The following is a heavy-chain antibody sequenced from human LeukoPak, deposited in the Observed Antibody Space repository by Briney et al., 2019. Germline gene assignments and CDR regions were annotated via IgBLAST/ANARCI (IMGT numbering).Heavy chain of an antibody. J-gene: IGHJ4*02. CDR1: GFSFSSYW. Sequence: GGSLRLSCAASGFSFSSYWMDWVRQVPGKGLEWVAYIKQDASDKYYVDSMKGRFTISRDNAKNSLYLQMNSLRAEDTAVYYCARAFIAVAGTKEFYFDYWGQGTLVTVSS. CDR3: ARAFIAVAGTKEFYFDY. CDR2: IKQDASDK. D-gene: IGHD6-19*01. V-gene: IGHV3-7*01.